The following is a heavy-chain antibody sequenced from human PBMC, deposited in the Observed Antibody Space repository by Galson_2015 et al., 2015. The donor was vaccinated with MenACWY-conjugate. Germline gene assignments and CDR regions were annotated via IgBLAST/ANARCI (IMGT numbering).Heavy chain of an antibody. J-gene: IGHJ4*02. CDR1: DGSISSYH. D-gene: IGHD4-17*01. V-gene: IGHV4-59*01. Sequence: SETLSLTCTVSDGSISSYHWSWIRQPPGKGLEWIGFISNSGNTEYNPSLKSRVSMSLDTSKNQVSLRLTSVTVADTAVYYCARGSTVGERWGQGTLATVSS. CDR3: ARGSTVGER. CDR2: ISNSGNT.